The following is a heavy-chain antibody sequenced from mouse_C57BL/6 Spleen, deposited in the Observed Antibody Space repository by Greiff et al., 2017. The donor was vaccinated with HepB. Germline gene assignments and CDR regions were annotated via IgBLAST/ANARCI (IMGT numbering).Heavy chain of an antibody. Sequence: QVQLQQSGPELVKPGASVKLSCKASGYTFTSYDINWVKQRPGQGLAWIGWLYTRGGSTNYNEKFKGKATLTVDKSSSTAYMELHSLTSEDSAVYYCARADYDYDEDYWGQGTTRTVAS. CDR3: ARADYDYDEDY. V-gene: IGHV1-85*01. CDR1: GYTFTSYD. CDR2: LYTRGGST. J-gene: IGHJ2*01. D-gene: IGHD2-4*01.